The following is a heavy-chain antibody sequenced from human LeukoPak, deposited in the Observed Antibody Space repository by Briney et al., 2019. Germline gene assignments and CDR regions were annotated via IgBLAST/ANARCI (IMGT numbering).Heavy chain of an antibody. J-gene: IGHJ4*02. CDR1: GDSISSGTYS. CDR3: ARRSTSGSYYFDC. Sequence: SETLSLTCTVSGDSISSGTYSWGWIRQPPGKGLEWIGSIYYSGSTYYNPSLKSRVTISVDTSKSQFSLTLSSVTAEDTAVYSCARRSTSGSYYFDCWGQGTLITVSS. D-gene: IGHD6-19*01. V-gene: IGHV4-39*01. CDR2: IYYSGST.